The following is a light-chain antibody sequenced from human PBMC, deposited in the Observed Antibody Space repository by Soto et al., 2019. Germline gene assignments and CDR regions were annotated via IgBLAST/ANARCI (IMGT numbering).Light chain of an antibody. CDR2: DAS. V-gene: IGKV1-5*01. Sequence: DIQMTQSPSTLSASILYRFTITCRAIQIITTFLAWYQQKPGKAPQILIYDASKFEPGVPSRLSGGGYGTEFTLTLSSLQPDDFATYYFHQYSTXPLTSSGGTKV. CDR1: QIITTF. J-gene: IGKJ4*01. CDR3: HQYSTXPLT.